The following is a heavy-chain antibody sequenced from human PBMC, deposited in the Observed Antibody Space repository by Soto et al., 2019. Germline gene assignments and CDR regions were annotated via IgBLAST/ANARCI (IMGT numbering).Heavy chain of an antibody. V-gene: IGHV4-31*03. CDR3: ARETTTRDDYSRKLRYGMDV. CDR1: GGSISSGGYY. Sequence: QVQLQESGPGLVKPSQTLSLTCTVSGGSISSGGYYWSWIRQHPGKGLEWIGYIYYSGSTYYNPSLKSRVTIAVDTSKNQFSLKLSSVTAADTAVYYCARETTTRDDYSRKLRYGMDVWGQGTTVTVSS. D-gene: IGHD4-4*01. J-gene: IGHJ6*02. CDR2: IYYSGST.